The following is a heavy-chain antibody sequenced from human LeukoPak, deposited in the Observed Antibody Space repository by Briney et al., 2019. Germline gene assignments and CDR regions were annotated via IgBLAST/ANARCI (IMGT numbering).Heavy chain of an antibody. V-gene: IGHV1-2*02. CDR3: ARSGEYYYDTSGLDY. CDR1: GYTFTGYY. Sequence: ASVTVSCKASGYTFTGYYMHWVRQAPGQGLEWMGWINPNSGGTNYAQKFQGRVTMTRDTSISTAYMELSRLRSDDTAVYYCARSGEYYYDTSGLDYWGQGTLVTVSS. D-gene: IGHD3-22*01. CDR2: INPNSGGT. J-gene: IGHJ4*02.